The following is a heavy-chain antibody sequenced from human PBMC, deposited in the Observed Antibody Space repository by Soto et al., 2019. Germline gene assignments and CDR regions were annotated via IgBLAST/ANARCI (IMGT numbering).Heavy chain of an antibody. V-gene: IGHV3-21*01. CDR2: ISSSSSYI. J-gene: IGHJ5*02. CDR3: ARDLAAAGTP. Sequence: GGSLRLSCAASGVPFSSYSMNWVRQAPGKGLEWVSSISSSSSYIYYADSVKGRFTISRDNAKNSLYLQMNSLRAEDTAVYYCARDLAAAGTPWGQGTLVTVSS. D-gene: IGHD6-13*01. CDR1: GVPFSSYS.